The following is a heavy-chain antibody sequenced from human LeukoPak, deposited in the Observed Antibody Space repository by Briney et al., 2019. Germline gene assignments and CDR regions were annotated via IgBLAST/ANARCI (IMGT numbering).Heavy chain of an antibody. D-gene: IGHD3-10*01. J-gene: IGHJ4*02. Sequence: GGSLRLSCAASGFSFDTYAMHWVRQAPGQGLEWVALIWHDGSHKFYSNSVRGQFTISRDNSKNTVYLQMNNLRPDDTAVYYCAREIFGSGSSPDFWGQGTLVTVSS. CDR3: AREIFGSGSSPDF. CDR1: GFSFDTYA. V-gene: IGHV3-33*01. CDR2: IWHDGSHK.